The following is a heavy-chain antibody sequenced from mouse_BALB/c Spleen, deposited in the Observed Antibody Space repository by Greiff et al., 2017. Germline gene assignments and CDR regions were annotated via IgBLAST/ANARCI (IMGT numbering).Heavy chain of an antibody. CDR3: AMITTRFAY. D-gene: IGHD2-4*01. CDR1: GFNINDSY. V-gene: IGHV14-3*02. CDR2: IDPANGNT. Sequence: VQLQQSGAELVKPGASVKLSCTASGFNINDSYMHWVKQRPEQGLEWIGRIDPANGNTKYDPKFQGKATITADTSSNTAYLQLSSLTSEDTAVYYCAMITTRFAYWGQGTLVTVSA. J-gene: IGHJ3*01.